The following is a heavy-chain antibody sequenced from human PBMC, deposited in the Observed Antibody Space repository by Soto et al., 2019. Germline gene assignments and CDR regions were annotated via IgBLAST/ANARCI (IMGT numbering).Heavy chain of an antibody. D-gene: IGHD3-10*01. CDR2: LYTEGTT. CDR3: VRPRPSGENYGMDV. J-gene: IGHJ6*02. Sequence: GGSLRLSCVASGLTVSHNYMAWVRQAPEMGLEWVSILYTEGTTYYTDSVKGRFTISRDSSKNTLFLQMDSLRAEDTAVYYCVRPRPSGENYGMDVWGQGTTVTVSS. V-gene: IGHV3-53*01. CDR1: GLTVSHNY.